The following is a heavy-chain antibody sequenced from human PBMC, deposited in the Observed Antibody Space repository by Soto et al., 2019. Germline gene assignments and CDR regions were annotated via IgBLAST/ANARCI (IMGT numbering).Heavy chain of an antibody. V-gene: IGHV3-30*18. J-gene: IGHJ3*02. Sequence: QVQLVESGGGVVQPGRSLRLSCAASGFTFSSYGMHWVRQAPGKGLEWVAVISYDGSNKYYADSVKGRFTISRDNSKNXPYLQMNSLRAEDTAVYYCAKDRRGTYSSSWDAFDIWGQGTMVTVSS. CDR3: AKDRRGTYSSSWDAFDI. D-gene: IGHD6-13*01. CDR1: GFTFSSYG. CDR2: ISYDGSNK.